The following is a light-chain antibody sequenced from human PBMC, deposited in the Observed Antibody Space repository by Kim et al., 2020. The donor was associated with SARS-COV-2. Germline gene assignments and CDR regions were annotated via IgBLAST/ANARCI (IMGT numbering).Light chain of an antibody. Sequence: EIVLTQSPATLSLSPGERATLSCRASQSVSSYLAWYQQKPGQAPRLLIYDASNRATGIPARFSGSGSGTDFTLTISSLEPEDFAVYYCQQRSIWPAYTFGQGNKLEI. CDR1: QSVSSY. V-gene: IGKV3-11*01. CDR3: QQRSIWPAYT. J-gene: IGKJ2*01. CDR2: DAS.